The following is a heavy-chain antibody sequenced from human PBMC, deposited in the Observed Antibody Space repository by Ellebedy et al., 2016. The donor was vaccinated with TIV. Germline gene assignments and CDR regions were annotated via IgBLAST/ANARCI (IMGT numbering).Heavy chain of an antibody. CDR2: IWYDGSNT. Sequence: PGGSLRLSCAASGFTFSTYNMHWVRQAPGKGLEWVAVIWYDGSNTQYADSVKGRFTMSRDNSKNMVYLQINSLRAEDTAVYYCARDGVRPYFYNGMDVWGQGTTVSVSS. CDR1: GFTFSTYN. CDR3: ARDGVRPYFYNGMDV. D-gene: IGHD2/OR15-2a*01. J-gene: IGHJ6*02. V-gene: IGHV3-33*08.